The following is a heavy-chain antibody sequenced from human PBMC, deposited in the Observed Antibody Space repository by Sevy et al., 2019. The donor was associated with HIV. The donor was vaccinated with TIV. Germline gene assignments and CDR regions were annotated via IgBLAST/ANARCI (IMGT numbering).Heavy chain of an antibody. V-gene: IGHV1-24*01. D-gene: IGHD3-22*01. CDR2: FDPEDGET. CDR1: GYSLTDLS. J-gene: IGHJ4*02. CDR3: ATTRGWYSDNSGYIDF. Sequence: ASVKVSCKVSGYSLTDLSMHWVRQAPGIGLEWMGRFDPEDGETIYAQKFQGRVTMTEDTSRDTAYMELRSLRYEDTAMYYCATTRGWYSDNSGYIDFWGQGTLVTVSS.